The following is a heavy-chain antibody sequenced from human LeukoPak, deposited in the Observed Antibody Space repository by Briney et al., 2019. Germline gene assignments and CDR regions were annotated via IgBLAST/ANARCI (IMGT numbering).Heavy chain of an antibody. CDR3: ARDPNGDYIGTFDM. J-gene: IGHJ3*02. CDR2: ISGSGGST. CDR1: GFTFSSYA. V-gene: IGHV3-23*01. D-gene: IGHD4-17*01. Sequence: GGSLRLSRAASGFTFSSYAMSWVRQAPGKGLEWVSSISGSGGSTQYADSVQGRFAISRDNSKNTLYLQMNSLRAEDAAVYFCARDPNGDYIGTFDMWGRGTMVSVSS.